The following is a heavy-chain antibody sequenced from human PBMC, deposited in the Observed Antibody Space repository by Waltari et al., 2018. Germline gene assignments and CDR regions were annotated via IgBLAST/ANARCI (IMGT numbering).Heavy chain of an antibody. V-gene: IGHV4-4*07. CDR2: IYTSGST. J-gene: IGHJ5*02. CDR3: ARDRVTMVRGVIKYWFDP. D-gene: IGHD3-10*01. Sequence: QVQLQESDPGLVKPSETLSLTCTVSGGSISSYYWSWIRQPAGKGLEWIGRIYTSGSTNYNPSLKSRVTMSVDTSKNQFSLKLSSVTAADTAVYYCARDRVTMVRGVIKYWFDPWGQGTLVTVSS. CDR1: GGSISSYY.